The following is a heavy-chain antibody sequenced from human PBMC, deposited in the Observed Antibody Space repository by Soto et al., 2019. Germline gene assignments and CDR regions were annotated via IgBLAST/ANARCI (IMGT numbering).Heavy chain of an antibody. D-gene: IGHD6-13*01. V-gene: IGHV4-34*01. J-gene: IGHJ6*02. CDR2: INHSGST. Sequence: SETLSLTCAVYGGSFSGYYWSWIRQPPGKGLEWIGEINHSGSTNYNPSLKSRATISVATSKNQFSLKLSSVTAADTAVYYCARDIAAARPGGMDVWGQGTTVTVSS. CDR3: ARDIAAARPGGMDV. CDR1: GGSFSGYY.